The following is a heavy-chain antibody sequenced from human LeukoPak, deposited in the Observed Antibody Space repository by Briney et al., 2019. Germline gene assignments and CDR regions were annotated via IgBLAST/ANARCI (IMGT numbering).Heavy chain of an antibody. CDR1: GFTVSDNY. CDR3: ARDVGGYGDYGYDAFDI. CDR2: IYSGGGI. D-gene: IGHD4-17*01. V-gene: IGHV3-66*02. J-gene: IGHJ3*02. Sequence: GGSLRLSCAASGFTVSDNYMNWVRQAPGKGLEWVSVIYSGGGIYYADSVKGRFTISRDNSKNTVYLQMNSLRPEDTAVYYCARDVGGYGDYGYDAFDIWGQGTMVTVSS.